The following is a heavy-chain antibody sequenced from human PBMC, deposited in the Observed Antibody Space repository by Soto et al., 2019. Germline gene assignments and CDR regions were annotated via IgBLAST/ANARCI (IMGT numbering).Heavy chain of an antibody. CDR3: GRGPSPRAPAGGTPYYYAMDV. V-gene: IGHV1-8*02. CDR1: GYDFTAYD. D-gene: IGHD6-13*01. Sequence: QVQLLQSGAELKQSGASVKVSCKASGYDFTAYDINWVRQASGQGLEWMGWMNPINGATGSARRLQGRVSMPRTTATNTAYLELTSLRSDDTAVYYCGRGPSPRAPAGGTPYYYAMDVWGQGTTVTVSS. J-gene: IGHJ6*02. CDR2: MNPINGAT.